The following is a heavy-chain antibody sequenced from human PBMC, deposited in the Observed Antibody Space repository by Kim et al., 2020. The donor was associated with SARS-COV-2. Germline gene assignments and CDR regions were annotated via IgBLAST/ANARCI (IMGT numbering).Heavy chain of an antibody. CDR2: IKSGFTDT. CDR3: ARGADKDWYKYSDYGMDV. V-gene: IGHV3-11*03. J-gene: IGHJ6*02. D-gene: IGHD1-1*01. CDR1: GFTLRDYY. Sequence: GGSLRLSCIASGFTLRDYYMSWIRQAPGKGLEWISSIKSGFTDTSYADSVKGRFTISRDSSQNSLFLSMTSLRAEDTAFYYCARGADKDWYKYSDYGMDVWGQGTTVTVSS.